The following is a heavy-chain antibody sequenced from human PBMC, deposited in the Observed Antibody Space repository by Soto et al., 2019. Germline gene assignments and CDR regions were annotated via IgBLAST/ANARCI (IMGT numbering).Heavy chain of an antibody. CDR2: IDSDGSDT. CDR1: GFNFGQYL. CDR3: ARPTYYYDSSGPPAY. V-gene: IGHV3-74*03. J-gene: IGHJ4*02. Sequence: GGSQILSYASSGFNFGQYLRHWVRPAPGKGLVWVSRIDSDGSDTMYADSVKGRFTIYRDNAKNTLYLQMNSLRAEDTAVYYCARPTYYYDSSGPPAYLGQGTLVTVSS. D-gene: IGHD3-22*01.